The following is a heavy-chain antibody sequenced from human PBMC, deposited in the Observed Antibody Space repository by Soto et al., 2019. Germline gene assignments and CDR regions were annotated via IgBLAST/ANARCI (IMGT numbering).Heavy chain of an antibody. CDR3: ATGALRDSSGYFYLFY. CDR1: GYTLTELS. Sequence: ASVKVSCKVSGYTLTELSMHWVRQAPGKGLEWMGGFDPEDGETIYAQKFQGGVTMTEDTSTDTAYMELSSLRSEDTAVYYCATGALRDSSGYFYLFYWGQGTLVTVS. V-gene: IGHV1-24*01. D-gene: IGHD3-22*01. J-gene: IGHJ4*02. CDR2: FDPEDGET.